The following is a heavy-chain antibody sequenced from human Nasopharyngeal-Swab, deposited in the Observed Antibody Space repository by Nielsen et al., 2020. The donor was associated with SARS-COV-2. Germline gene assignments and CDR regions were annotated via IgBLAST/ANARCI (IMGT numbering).Heavy chain of an antibody. Sequence: RQAPGKGLEWLGSIYYSGSTYYNASLKSRVTISEDTSKNQFSLKLSSVTAADTAVYYCARGSLPLYDILTGYYPPFDYWGQGTLVTVSS. CDR3: ARGSLPLYDILTGYYPPFDY. D-gene: IGHD3-9*01. J-gene: IGHJ4*02. V-gene: IGHV4-39*01. CDR2: IYYSGST.